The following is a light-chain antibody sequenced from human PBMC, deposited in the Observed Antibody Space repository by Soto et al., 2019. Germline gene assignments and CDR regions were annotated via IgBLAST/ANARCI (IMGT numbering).Light chain of an antibody. J-gene: IGKJ2*02. CDR3: QQYGSFST. CDR2: GAS. V-gene: IGKV3-20*01. CDR1: QSVSSSY. Sequence: EIVLTQSPGTLSLSPGERATLSCRASQSVSSSYLAWYQQKPGQAPRLLIYGASSRATGIPDRFSGSGSGTDFILTISRLESEDFAVYYCQQYGSFSTFGQGTKLEIK.